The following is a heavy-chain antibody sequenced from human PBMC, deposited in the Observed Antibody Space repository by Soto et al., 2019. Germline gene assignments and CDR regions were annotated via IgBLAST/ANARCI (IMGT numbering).Heavy chain of an antibody. CDR2: INVGNGDT. CDR3: ARGIGQPSYFDY. Sequence: QVQLVQSGAEVKKPGASVKVSCKASGYTFTTYGIHWVRQAPGQRLEWMGWINVGNGDTAYSQKFQGRVTINRDTSATTAYMELSSLRSEDTAVYYCARGIGQPSYFDYWGQGTLVTVSS. J-gene: IGHJ4*02. V-gene: IGHV1-3*01. CDR1: GYTFTTYG. D-gene: IGHD2-15*01.